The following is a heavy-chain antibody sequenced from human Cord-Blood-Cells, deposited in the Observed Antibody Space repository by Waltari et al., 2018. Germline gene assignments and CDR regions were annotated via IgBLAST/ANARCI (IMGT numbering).Heavy chain of an antibody. CDR1: GGSVSSGSYY. D-gene: IGHD3-10*01. V-gene: IGHV4-61*01. CDR2: IYYSGST. CDR3: ASDRRVSGSYYNY. Sequence: QVQLQESGPGLVKPSETLSLTCTVSGGSVSSGSYYWSWIRQPPGKGLEWIGYIYYSGSTNYNPSLKSRVTISVDTSKNQFSLKLSSVTAADTAVYYCASDRRVSGSYYNYWGQGTLVTVSS. J-gene: IGHJ4*02.